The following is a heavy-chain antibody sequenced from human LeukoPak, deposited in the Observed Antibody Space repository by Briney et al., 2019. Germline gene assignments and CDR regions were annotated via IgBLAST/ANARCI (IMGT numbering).Heavy chain of an antibody. Sequence: GGSLRLSFSASGFTFSSYAISSVRQAPGKGLGWVSAISGRGGSTNYADSVKGRFTISRDNSKNPRYLQLNSLRAEDTPVYYCAKVGPDSSGGPELEYWGQGTLVTVSS. J-gene: IGHJ4*02. D-gene: IGHD6-19*01. CDR2: ISGRGGST. V-gene: IGHV3-23*01. CDR1: GFTFSSYA. CDR3: AKVGPDSSGGPELEY.